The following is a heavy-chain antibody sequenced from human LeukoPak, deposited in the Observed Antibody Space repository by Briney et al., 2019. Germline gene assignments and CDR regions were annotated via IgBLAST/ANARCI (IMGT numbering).Heavy chain of an antibody. V-gene: IGHV4-59*12. J-gene: IGHJ4*02. CDR2: IYYSGST. CDR3: ARTRTYDILTGYSQFFDC. D-gene: IGHD3-9*01. CDR1: GGSISSYY. Sequence: SETLSLTCTVSGGSISSYYWSWIRQPPGKGLEWIGYIYYSGSTNYNPSLKSRVTISVDTSKNQFSLKLSSVTAADTAVYYCARTRTYDILTGYSQFFDCWGQGTLVTVSS.